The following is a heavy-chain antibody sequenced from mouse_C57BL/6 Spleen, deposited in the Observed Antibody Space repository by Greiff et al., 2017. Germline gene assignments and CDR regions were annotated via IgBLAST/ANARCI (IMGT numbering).Heavy chain of an antibody. Sequence: QVQLQQPGAELVRPGTSVKLSCKASGYTFTSYWMHWVKQRPGQGLEWIGVIDPSDSYTNYNQKFKGKATLTVDTSSSTAYMRLSSLTAEDSAVYYCARGGVGITTVEGFAYWGQGTLVTVSA. CDR1: GYTFTSYW. D-gene: IGHD1-1*01. V-gene: IGHV1-59*01. CDR2: IDPSDSYT. CDR3: ARGGVGITTVEGFAY. J-gene: IGHJ3*01.